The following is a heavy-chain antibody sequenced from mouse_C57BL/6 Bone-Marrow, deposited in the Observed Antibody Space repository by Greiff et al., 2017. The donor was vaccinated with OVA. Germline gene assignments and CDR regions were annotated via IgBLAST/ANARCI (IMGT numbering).Heavy chain of an antibody. V-gene: IGHV1-54*01. CDR3: ARWYGYYWYFDV. Sequence: QVQLQQSGAELVRPGTSVKVSCKASGYAFTNYLIEWVKQRPGQGLEWIGVINPGSGGTNYNEKFKGKATLTADKSSSTAYMQLSSLTSEDSAVYVCARWYGYYWYFDVWGTGTTVTVSS. J-gene: IGHJ1*03. CDR2: INPGSGGT. D-gene: IGHD2-2*01. CDR1: GYAFTNYL.